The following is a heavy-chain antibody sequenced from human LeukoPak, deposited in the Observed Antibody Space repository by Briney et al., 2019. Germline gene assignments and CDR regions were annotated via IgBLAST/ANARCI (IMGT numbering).Heavy chain of an antibody. J-gene: IGHJ2*01. Sequence: GGSLRLSCAASGFTSSSYTMHWVRQAPGKGLEYVSAISSNGGTTYYADSVKGRFSISRDNSKNTLYLQMGSLRAEDMAVYYCARVGGGSRWYFDLWGRGTLVTVSS. CDR1: GFTSSSYT. CDR2: ISSNGGTT. V-gene: IGHV3-64*02. D-gene: IGHD3-16*01. CDR3: ARVGGGSRWYFDL.